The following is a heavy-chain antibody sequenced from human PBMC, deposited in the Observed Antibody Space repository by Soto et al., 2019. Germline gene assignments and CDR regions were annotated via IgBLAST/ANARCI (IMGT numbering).Heavy chain of an antibody. V-gene: IGHV3-23*01. CDR2: ISGSGDAK. CDR1: GFSFSRYG. J-gene: IGHJ4*02. CDR3: AKDFDSDETSHGPNDY. Sequence: ESGGGLVQPGESLRLSCVASGFSFSRYGMSWVRQAPGKGLEWASIISGSGDAKYYADSVKGRFTISRDNSKNTMYLQMDSLRAEDTAVYYCAKDFDSDETSHGPNDYWGQGTLVTVSS. D-gene: IGHD3-22*01.